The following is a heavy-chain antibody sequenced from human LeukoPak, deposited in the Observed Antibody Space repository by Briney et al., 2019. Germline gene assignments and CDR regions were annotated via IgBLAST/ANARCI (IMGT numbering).Heavy chain of an antibody. D-gene: IGHD6-19*01. CDR3: AKAQVYSSGWYFDY. CDR2: ISYDGSNK. V-gene: IGHV3-30*18. CDR1: GFTFSSYG. J-gene: IGHJ4*02. Sequence: PGRSLRVSCAASGFTFSSYGMHWVRQAPGKGLEWVAVISYDGSNKYYADSVKGRFTISRDNSKNTLYLQMNSLRAEDTAVYYCAKAQVYSSGWYFDYWGQGTLVTVSS.